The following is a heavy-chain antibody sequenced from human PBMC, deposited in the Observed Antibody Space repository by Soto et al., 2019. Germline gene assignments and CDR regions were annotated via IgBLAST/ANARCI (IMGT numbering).Heavy chain of an antibody. V-gene: IGHV1-18*01. D-gene: IGHD1-1*01. J-gene: IGHJ4*02. CDR2: ISAHNGNT. CDR3: ARGRYGDY. CDR1: GYTFTTYG. Sequence: QVHLVQSGSEVKKPGASVKVSCKGSGYTFTTYGITWVRQAPGQGLEWMGWISAHNGNTNYAQKLQGRVTVTRDTSTSTAYMELRSLRSDDTAVYYCARGRYGDYWGQGALVTVSS.